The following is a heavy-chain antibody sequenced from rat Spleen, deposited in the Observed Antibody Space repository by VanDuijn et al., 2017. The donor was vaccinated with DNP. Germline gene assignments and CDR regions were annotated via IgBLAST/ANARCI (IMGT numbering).Heavy chain of an antibody. CDR3: TRDFDY. Sequence: QVKLKESGPGLMQPSETLSLTCTVSGFSLTSNGVGWVRQPIGKGLVWMGTIWAVGNINYSSAVQSRLSISRDPSKSQVFLKMNSLQTDDTGTYICTRDFDYWGQGVMVTVSA. CDR1: GFSLTSNG. CDR2: IWAVGNI. J-gene: IGHJ2*01. V-gene: IGHV2-72*01.